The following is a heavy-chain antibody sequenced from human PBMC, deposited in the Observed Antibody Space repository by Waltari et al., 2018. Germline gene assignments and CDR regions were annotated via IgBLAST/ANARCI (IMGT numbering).Heavy chain of an antibody. CDR3: ARACPLITGIDYYYYMDV. D-gene: IGHD1-20*01. CDR2: INAGNGNT. CDR1: GYTFTSYA. V-gene: IGHV1-3*01. Sequence: QVQLVQSGAEVKKPGASVKVSCKASGYTFTSYAMHWVRQAPGQRLEWMGWINAGNGNTKYSQKFQGRVTITRDTSASTAYMELSSLRSEDTAVYYCARACPLITGIDYYYYMDVWGKGTTVTVSS. J-gene: IGHJ6*03.